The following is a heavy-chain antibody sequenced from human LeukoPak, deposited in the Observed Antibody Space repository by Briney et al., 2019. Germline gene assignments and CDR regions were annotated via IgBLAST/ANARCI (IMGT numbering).Heavy chain of an antibody. Sequence: PSQTLSLTCAVSGGSISSGGYSWSWIRQPPGKGLEWIGYIYHSGSTYYNPSLKSRVTISVDTSKNQFSLKLSSVTAADTAVYYCARAVAGYSSFHQTWKSHYFDYWGQGTLVTVSS. J-gene: IGHJ4*02. CDR2: IYHSGST. D-gene: IGHD6-13*01. CDR3: ARAVAGYSSFHQTWKSHYFDY. V-gene: IGHV4-30-2*01. CDR1: GGSISSGGYS.